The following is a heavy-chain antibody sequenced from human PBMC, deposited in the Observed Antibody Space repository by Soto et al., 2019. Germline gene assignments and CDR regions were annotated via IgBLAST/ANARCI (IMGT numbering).Heavy chain of an antibody. CDR1: VFTFSSYW. CDR3: ARDIVATIGGFDY. J-gene: IGHJ4*02. D-gene: IGHD5-12*01. V-gene: IGHV3-7*01. CDR2: IKVDGSEK. Sequence: EVQLVESGGGLVQPGGSLRLSCAASVFTFSSYWMSWVRQAPGKGLEWLANIKVDGSEKYYVDSVKGRFTISRDNAKNSLYLQMISLRVEDTAVYYCARDIVATIGGFDYWGLGALVIVSS.